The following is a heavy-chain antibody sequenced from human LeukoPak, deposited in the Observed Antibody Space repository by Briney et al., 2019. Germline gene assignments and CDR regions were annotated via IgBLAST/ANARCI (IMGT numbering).Heavy chain of an antibody. J-gene: IGHJ4*02. D-gene: IGHD5-12*01. Sequence: ASVKVSCKVSGYTLTELSMHWVRQAPGKGLEWMGGFDPEDGETIYAQKFQGRVTMTEDTSTDTAYMELRSLRSDDTAVYYCARMVSPYSGYDLDRSWVVSKRPKQLWPGYYFDYWGQGTLVTVSS. CDR3: ARMVSPYSGYDLDRSWVVSKRPKQLWPGYYFDY. CDR1: GYTLTELS. CDR2: FDPEDGET. V-gene: IGHV1-24*01.